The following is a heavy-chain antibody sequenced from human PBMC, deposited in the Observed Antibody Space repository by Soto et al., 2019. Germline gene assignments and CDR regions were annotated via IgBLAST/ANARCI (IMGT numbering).Heavy chain of an antibody. D-gene: IGHD2-2*01. J-gene: IGHJ4*02. CDR1: GYTFTGYY. CDR2: INPNSGGT. V-gene: IGHV1-2*04. CDR3: ARVAGYCSSTSCYRRFDY. Sequence: VASVKVSCKASGYTFTGYYMHWVRQAPGQGLEWMGWINPNSGGTNYAQKFQGWVTMTRDTSISTAYMELSRLRSDDMAVYYCARVAGYCSSTSCYRRFDYWGQGTLVTVSS.